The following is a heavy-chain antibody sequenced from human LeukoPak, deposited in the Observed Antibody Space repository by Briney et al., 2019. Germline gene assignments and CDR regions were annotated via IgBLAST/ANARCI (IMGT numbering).Heavy chain of an antibody. CDR3: AELGITMIGGV. CDR2: ISSSGSTI. Sequence: PGGSLRLSCTASGFTFIGYGMHWVRQAPGKGLEWVSYISSSGSTIYYADSVKGRFTISRDNAKNSLYLQMNSLRAEDTAVYYCAELGITMIGGVWGKGTTVTISS. CDR1: GFTFIGYG. J-gene: IGHJ6*04. V-gene: IGHV3-48*04. D-gene: IGHD3-10*02.